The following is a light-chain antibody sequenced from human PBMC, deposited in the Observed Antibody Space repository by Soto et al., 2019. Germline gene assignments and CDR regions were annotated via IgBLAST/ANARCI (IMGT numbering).Light chain of an antibody. J-gene: IGLJ2*01. CDR1: SSDVGGYNY. Sequence: QSALTQPASGSGSPGQSITISCTGTSSDVGGYNYVSWYQQHPGKAPKLMIYDVSNRPSGVSNRFSGSKSGNTASLTISGLQAEDEADYYCSSYTSSSTRVVFGGGTKVTVL. V-gene: IGLV2-14*01. CDR3: SSYTSSSTRVV. CDR2: DVS.